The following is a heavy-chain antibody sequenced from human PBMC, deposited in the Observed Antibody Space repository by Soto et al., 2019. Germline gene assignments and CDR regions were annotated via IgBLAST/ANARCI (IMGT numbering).Heavy chain of an antibody. CDR3: AASCVACGGFNYYGMDV. J-gene: IGHJ6*02. D-gene: IGHD2-21*01. CDR1: GGSISSGGYY. V-gene: IGHV4-31*03. Sequence: QVQLQESGPGLVKPSQTLSLTCTVSGGSISSGGYYWYWIRQHPGKGLEWIGYIYYSGTTYYNPTLKSRVTISVATSKNQCSLKLSSVTAADTAVYYCAASCVACGGFNYYGMDVWGQGTTVTVSS. CDR2: IYYSGTT.